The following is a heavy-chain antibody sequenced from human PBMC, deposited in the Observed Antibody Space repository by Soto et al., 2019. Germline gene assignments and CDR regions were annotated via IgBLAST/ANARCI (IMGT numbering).Heavy chain of an antibody. D-gene: IGHD1-7*01. CDR1: GGSFTSNNW. CDR2: IYRTGST. Sequence: PSETLSLTCAVSGGSFTSNNWWTWVRQPRGQGLEWSGEIYRTGSTNYNPSLKSRVTISLNKSENQFSLKVTSLTAADTAVYYCASRDPGTSVDYWGQGTLVTVSS. J-gene: IGHJ4*02. V-gene: IGHV4-4*02. CDR3: ASRDPGTSVDY.